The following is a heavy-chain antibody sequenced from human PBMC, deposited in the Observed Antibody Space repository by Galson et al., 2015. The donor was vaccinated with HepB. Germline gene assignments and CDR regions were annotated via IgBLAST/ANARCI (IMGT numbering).Heavy chain of an antibody. CDR2: IIDSGLTT. CDR1: GFTFNKYP. V-gene: IGHV3-23*01. J-gene: IGHJ4*01. CDR3: ARDLRADY. Sequence: SLRLSCAASGFTFNKYPMSWVRQAPGKGLEWVSGIIDSGLTTYYADSVKGRFTISRDNYKNTLFLQMNSLRDEDTAVYYCARDLRADYWGHGALVTVSS.